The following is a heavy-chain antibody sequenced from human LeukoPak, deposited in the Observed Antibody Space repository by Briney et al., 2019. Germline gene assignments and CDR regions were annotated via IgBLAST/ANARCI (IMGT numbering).Heavy chain of an antibody. CDR3: SKWKAIVLVPAARSPIDY. CDR1: GFTFSNYG. Sequence: GGTLRLSCAASGFTFSNYGMSWVRQAPGKGLEWVSALSGSGVTTYYADPVKGRFTISRDNSKHTLYLQMNSLRAEDTAVYYCSKWKAIVLVPAARSPIDYWGQGTLVTVSS. D-gene: IGHD2-2*01. V-gene: IGHV3-23*01. CDR2: LSGSGVTT. J-gene: IGHJ4*02.